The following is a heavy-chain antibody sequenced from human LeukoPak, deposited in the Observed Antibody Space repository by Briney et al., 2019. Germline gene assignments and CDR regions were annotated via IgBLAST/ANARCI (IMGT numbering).Heavy chain of an antibody. D-gene: IGHD7-27*01. CDR3: ARLPGANWGSVDAFDI. Sequence: KPSETLSLTCTVSGGSISSSPYYWGWIRQPPGKGLEWIGTIYYSGTTYYNPSLKSRVTISVETSKNQFSLKLSSVTAADTAVYYCARLPGANWGSVDAFDIWGHGTMVTVSS. V-gene: IGHV4-39*01. CDR2: IYYSGTT. J-gene: IGHJ3*02. CDR1: GGSISSSPYY.